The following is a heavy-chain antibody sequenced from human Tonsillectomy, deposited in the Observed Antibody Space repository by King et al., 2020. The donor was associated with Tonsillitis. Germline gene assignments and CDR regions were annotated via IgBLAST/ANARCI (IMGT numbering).Heavy chain of an antibody. J-gene: IGHJ5*02. CDR2: IYYSGST. Sequence: QLQESGPGLVKPSQTLSLTCTVSGGSISSGGYYWSWIRQHPGKGLEWIGYIYYSGSTYYNPSLKSRVTISVDTSKNQFSLKLSSVTAADTAVYYCAGEVVVVPAAISGWFDPWGQGTLVTVSS. D-gene: IGHD2-2*01. CDR3: AGEVVVVPAAISGWFDP. V-gene: IGHV4-31*03. CDR1: GGSISSGGYY.